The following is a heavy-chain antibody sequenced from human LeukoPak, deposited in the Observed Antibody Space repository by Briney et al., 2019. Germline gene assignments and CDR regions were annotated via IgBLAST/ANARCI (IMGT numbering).Heavy chain of an antibody. Sequence: PSETLSLTCAVYGGSFSDYYWSWIRQSPGKGLEWIGEINHSGSTNYNPSLKSRVTISVDTSKNQFSLRLSSVTAADTAVYYCAKTLSGYDVVDCWGQGTLVTVSS. V-gene: IGHV4-34*01. CDR1: GGSFSDYY. CDR3: AKTLSGYDVVDC. D-gene: IGHD5-12*01. CDR2: INHSGST. J-gene: IGHJ4*02.